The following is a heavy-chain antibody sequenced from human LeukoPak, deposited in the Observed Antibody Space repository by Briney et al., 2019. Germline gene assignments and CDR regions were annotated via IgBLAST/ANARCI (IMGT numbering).Heavy chain of an antibody. V-gene: IGHV3-11*01. D-gene: IGHD2-8*01. J-gene: IGHJ6*03. CDR2: ISHSGRTM. CDR3: ARDSIVRGNIGNDMDV. CDR1: GFTFSDYY. Sequence: PGGSLRLSCAASGFTFSDYYMSWIRQAPGKGLEWVSYISHSGRTMYYADSVKGRFTISRDNAKNSLYLQMNSLIAGDTAVYYCARDSIVRGNIGNDMDVWGKGTTVTGSS.